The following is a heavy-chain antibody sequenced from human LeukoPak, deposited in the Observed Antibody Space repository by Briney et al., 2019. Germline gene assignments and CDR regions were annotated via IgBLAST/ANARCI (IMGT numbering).Heavy chain of an antibody. D-gene: IGHD3-10*01. CDR2: IYPGDSDT. V-gene: IGHV5-51*01. CDR3: ARFSGSGSYAAGFDY. Sequence: GESLKISCKGSGYSFTSYWIGWVRQMPGKGLEWMGIIYPGDSDTRYSPSFQGQVTISADKSISTAYLQWSSLKASDTAMYYCARFSGSGSYAAGFDYWGQGTLVTVSS. CDR1: GYSFTSYW. J-gene: IGHJ4*02.